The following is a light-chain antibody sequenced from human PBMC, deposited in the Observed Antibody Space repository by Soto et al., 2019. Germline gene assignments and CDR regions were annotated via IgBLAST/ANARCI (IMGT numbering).Light chain of an antibody. CDR3: SSYKSSGNYV. Sequence: QSVLTRPASVSGSPGQSITISCTGTSSDVGGYNYVSWYQQHPGKAPKLMIYEVSNRPSGVSNRFSGSKSGNTASLTISGLQAEDEADYYCSSYKSSGNYVFGTGTKVTVL. J-gene: IGLJ1*01. CDR2: EVS. CDR1: SSDVGGYNY. V-gene: IGLV2-14*01.